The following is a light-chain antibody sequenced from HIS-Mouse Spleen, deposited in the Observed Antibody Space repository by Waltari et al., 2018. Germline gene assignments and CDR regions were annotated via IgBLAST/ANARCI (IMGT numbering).Light chain of an antibody. CDR1: SSDVGGYNY. J-gene: IGLJ3*02. CDR3: SSYTSSSAWV. V-gene: IGLV2-14*03. CDR2: DVS. Sequence: QSALTQPASGSGSPGQSLTIPCTGTSSDVGGYNYVSWYQQHPGKAPKLMLYDVSNRRSGVSNRFSGLQAEDEADYYCSSYTSSSAWVFGGGTKLTVL.